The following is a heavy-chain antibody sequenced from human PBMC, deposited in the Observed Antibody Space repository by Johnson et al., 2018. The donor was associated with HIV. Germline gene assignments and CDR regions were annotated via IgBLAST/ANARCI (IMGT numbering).Heavy chain of an antibody. D-gene: IGHD1-26*01. Sequence: QVQLVESGGGVVQPGGSLRLSCAASGFTFNNYGMHWVRQSPGKGLEWVAFIRFDETLKYYGDSVKGRFTISRDNSKNTLYLQMNSLRVEDTAVYYCAKAVGGYAFDIWGQGTMVTVSS. J-gene: IGHJ3*02. CDR2: IRFDETLK. CDR1: GFTFNNYG. V-gene: IGHV3-30*02. CDR3: AKAVGGYAFDI.